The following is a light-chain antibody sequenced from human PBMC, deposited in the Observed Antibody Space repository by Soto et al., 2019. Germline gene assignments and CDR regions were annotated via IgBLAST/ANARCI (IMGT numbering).Light chain of an antibody. CDR3: HQRNK. CDR1: QSISSSY. V-gene: IGKV3-11*01. J-gene: IGKJ5*01. CDR2: GAS. Sequence: DIVLTQSPATLSLSQGERATLSCRASQSISSSYLAWYQQRPGQAPRLLICGASNRVTGIPARFSGSRSGTDFTLTISSLEPEDFAVYFCHQRNKFGQGTRLEIK.